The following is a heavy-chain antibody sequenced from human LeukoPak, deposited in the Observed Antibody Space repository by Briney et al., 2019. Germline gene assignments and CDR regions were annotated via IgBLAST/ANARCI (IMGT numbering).Heavy chain of an antibody. CDR1: GFTFSSYW. CDR2: INSDGSST. V-gene: IGHV3-74*01. CDR3: ARPYNWNDVYFDC. Sequence: PGGSLRLSCAASGFTFSSYWMHWVRQAPGKGLVWVSRINSDGSSTSYADSVKGRFTISRDNAKNTLYLQMNSLRAEDTAAYYCARPYNWNDVYFDCWGQGTLVTVSS. J-gene: IGHJ4*02. D-gene: IGHD1-20*01.